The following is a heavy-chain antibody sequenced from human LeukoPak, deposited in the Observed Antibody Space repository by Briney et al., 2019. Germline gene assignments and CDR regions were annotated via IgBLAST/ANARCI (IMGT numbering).Heavy chain of an antibody. V-gene: IGHV3-7*01. CDR3: AREGSGSYFPAY. CDR2: IKQDGSEK. Sequence: PGGSLRLSCVGSGFSFSSYWMSWVRQAPGKGLEWVANIKQDGSEKYYVDSVKGRFTISRDNAKNSVYLQMNSLRAEDTAVYYCAREGSGSYFPAYWGQGTLVTVSS. J-gene: IGHJ4*02. CDR1: GFSFSSYW. D-gene: IGHD3-10*01.